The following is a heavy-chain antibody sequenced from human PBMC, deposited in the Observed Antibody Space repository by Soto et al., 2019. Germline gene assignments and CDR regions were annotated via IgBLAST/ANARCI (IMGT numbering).Heavy chain of an antibody. CDR2: INPSGGST. J-gene: IGHJ3*02. CDR1: GYTFTSYY. D-gene: IGHD2-15*01. V-gene: IGHV1-46*01. CDR3: AVRPYCSGGSCYSGAFDI. Sequence: GASVKVSCKASGYTFTSYYMHWVRQAPGQGLEWMGIINPSGGSTSYAQKFRGRVTMTRDTSTSTVYMELSSLRSEDTAVYYCAVRPYCSGGSCYSGAFDIWGQGTMVTVSS.